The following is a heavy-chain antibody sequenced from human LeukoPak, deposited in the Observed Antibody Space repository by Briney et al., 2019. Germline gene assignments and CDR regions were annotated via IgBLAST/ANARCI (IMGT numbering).Heavy chain of an antibody. V-gene: IGHV4-59*01. J-gene: IGHJ4*02. Sequence: SETLSLTCTVSGGSISSYYWSWIRQPPGKGLEWIGYIYYSGSTNYNPSLKSRVTISVDTSKNQFSLKLSSVTAADTAVYYCARYAGGVDYWGQGTLVTVSS. CDR2: IYYSGST. CDR1: GGSISSYY. CDR3: ARYAGGVDY. D-gene: IGHD3-16*01.